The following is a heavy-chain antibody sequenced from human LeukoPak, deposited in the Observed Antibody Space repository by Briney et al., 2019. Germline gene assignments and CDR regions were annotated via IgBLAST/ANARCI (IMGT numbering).Heavy chain of an antibody. Sequence: GGSLRLSCAASGFTFDDYGMSWVRQAPGKGLEWVSGINWNGGSTGYADSVKGRFTISRDNAKNSLYLQMNSLRAEDTALYYCARVNDYYDSSGYPPDYWGQGTLVTVSS. D-gene: IGHD3-22*01. V-gene: IGHV3-20*04. CDR1: GFTFDDYG. CDR2: INWNGGST. CDR3: ARVNDYYDSSGYPPDY. J-gene: IGHJ4*02.